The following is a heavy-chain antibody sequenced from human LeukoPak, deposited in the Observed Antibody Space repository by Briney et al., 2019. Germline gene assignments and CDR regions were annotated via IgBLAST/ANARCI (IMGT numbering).Heavy chain of an antibody. Sequence: SETLSLTCTVSGGSISSYYWSWIRQPPGKGLEWIGYIYYSGSTNYNPSLKSRVTTSVDTSKNQFSLKLSSVTAADTAVYYCARGDIAVAGTFGYWGQGTLVTVSS. J-gene: IGHJ4*02. CDR2: IYYSGST. D-gene: IGHD6-19*01. V-gene: IGHV4-59*01. CDR3: ARGDIAVAGTFGY. CDR1: GGSISSYY.